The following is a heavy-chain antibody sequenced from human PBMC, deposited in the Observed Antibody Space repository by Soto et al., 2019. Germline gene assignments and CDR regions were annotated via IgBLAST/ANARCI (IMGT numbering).Heavy chain of an antibody. CDR1: GGSISSYY. D-gene: IGHD3-22*01. CDR2: IYTSGST. J-gene: IGHJ4*02. CDR3: ARDSLSPYYYDSSGYWSYFDY. Sequence: PSETLSLTCTVSGGSISSYYWSWIRQHAGKGLEWIGRIYTSGSTNYNPSLKSRVTMSVDTSKNQFSLKLSSVTAADTAVYYCARDSLSPYYYDSSGYWSYFDYWGQGTLVTVSS. V-gene: IGHV4-4*07.